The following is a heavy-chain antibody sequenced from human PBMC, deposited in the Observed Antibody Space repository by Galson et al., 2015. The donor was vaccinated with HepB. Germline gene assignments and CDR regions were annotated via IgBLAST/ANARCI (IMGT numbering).Heavy chain of an antibody. J-gene: IGHJ4*02. D-gene: IGHD6-19*01. CDR3: ARDSYSSGWYAIDY. V-gene: IGHV3-64*01. Sequence: SLRLSCAASGFTFSSYAMHWVRQAPGKGLEYVSAISSNGGNTYYANSVKGRFTISRDNSKNTLYLQMGSLRAEDMAVYYCARDSYSSGWYAIDYWGQGTLVTVSS. CDR1: GFTFSSYA. CDR2: ISSNGGNT.